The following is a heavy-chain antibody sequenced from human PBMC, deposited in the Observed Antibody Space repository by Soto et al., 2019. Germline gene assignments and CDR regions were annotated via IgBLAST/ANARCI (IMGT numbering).Heavy chain of an antibody. CDR1: GDSISIGGYY. D-gene: IGHD2-15*01. CDR3: AREREEYCSGGTCPNYYYYAMDV. CDR2: IFYSAST. Sequence: PSETLSLTCTVSGDSISIGGYYWNWIRQHPGKGLEWIGYIFYSASTYYNPSLRSRLTISVDTSKSQFSLRLSSVTAADTAVYYCAREREEYCSGGTCPNYYYYAMDVWGQGTTVTVSS. J-gene: IGHJ6*02. V-gene: IGHV4-31*03.